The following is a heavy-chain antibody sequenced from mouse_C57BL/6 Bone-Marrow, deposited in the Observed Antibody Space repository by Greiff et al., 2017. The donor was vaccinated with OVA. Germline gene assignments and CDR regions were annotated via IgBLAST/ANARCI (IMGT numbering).Heavy chain of an antibody. CDR2: ISRGGSYT. V-gene: IGHV5-6*01. D-gene: IGHD5-2*01. CDR1: GFTFSSYC. Sequence: EVKLVESGGDLVKPGGSLKLSCAASGFTFSSYCMSWVRQTPDKRLEWVAHISRGGSYTYYPDSVKGRFTISRDNAKNTLDMQMSSLKSEDTAMYYCARQNKRFAYWGQGTLVTVSA. CDR3: ARQNKRFAY. J-gene: IGHJ3*01.